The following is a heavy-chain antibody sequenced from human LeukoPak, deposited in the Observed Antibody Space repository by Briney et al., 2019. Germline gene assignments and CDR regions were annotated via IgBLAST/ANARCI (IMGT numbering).Heavy chain of an antibody. CDR3: ARDSVHGYYDSSGYSALVDY. Sequence: GGSLRLSCAASGFTVSSNYMSWVRQAPGKGLEWVSVIYSGGSTYYADSVKGRFTISRDNSKNTLYLQMNSLRAEDTAVYYCARDSVHGYYDSSGYSALVDYWGQGTLVTVSS. D-gene: IGHD3-22*01. J-gene: IGHJ4*02. CDR2: IYSGGST. CDR1: GFTVSSNY. V-gene: IGHV3-53*01.